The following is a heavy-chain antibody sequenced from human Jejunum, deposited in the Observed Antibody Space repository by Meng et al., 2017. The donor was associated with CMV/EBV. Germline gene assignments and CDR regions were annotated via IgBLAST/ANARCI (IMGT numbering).Heavy chain of an antibody. Sequence: EMNWVRQAPGKGLVWISFISSSGSTAYYADSVRGRFTISRDNAKNSLYLQMDRLRAEDTAVYYCARSNCSGSACYLTYHFYPLDVWGQGATVTVSS. CDR3: ARSNCSGSACYLTYHFYPLDV. V-gene: IGHV3-48*03. D-gene: IGHD2-15*01. CDR2: ISSSGSTA. J-gene: IGHJ6*02.